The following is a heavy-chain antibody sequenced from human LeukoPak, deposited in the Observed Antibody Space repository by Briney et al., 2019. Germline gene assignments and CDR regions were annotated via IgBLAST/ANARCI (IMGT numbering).Heavy chain of an antibody. Sequence: GGSLRLSCAASGFTFSSYDMHWVRQAPGKGLEWASAIGTAGDTYYPGSVKGRFTISRENAKNSLYLQMNSLRAGDTAVYYCARGQVLYGMDVWGQETTVTVSS. CDR2: IGTAGDT. CDR1: GFTFSSYD. V-gene: IGHV3-13*01. J-gene: IGHJ6*02. CDR3: ARGQVLYGMDV.